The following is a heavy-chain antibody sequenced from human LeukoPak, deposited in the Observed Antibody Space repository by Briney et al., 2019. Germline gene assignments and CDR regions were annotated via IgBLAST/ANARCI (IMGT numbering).Heavy chain of an antibody. CDR1: GFTFSSYS. Sequence: GGSLRLSCAASGFTFSSYSMNWVRQAPGKGLEWVSYISSSGSTIYYADSVKGRFTISRDNAKNSLYLQMNSLRAEDTAVYYCARGSLYDSSGYYYGYWGQGTLVTVSS. V-gene: IGHV3-48*04. J-gene: IGHJ4*02. CDR2: ISSSGSTI. CDR3: ARGSLYDSSGYYYGY. D-gene: IGHD3-22*01.